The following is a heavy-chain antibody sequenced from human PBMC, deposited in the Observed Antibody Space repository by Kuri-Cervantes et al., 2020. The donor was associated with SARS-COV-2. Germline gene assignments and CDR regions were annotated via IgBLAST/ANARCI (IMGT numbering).Heavy chain of an antibody. J-gene: IGHJ4*02. CDR1: GYTFTNND. D-gene: IGHD3-3*01. CDR3: ATGFPIFGVVTIDY. Sequence: ASVKVSCKASGYTFTNNDINWVRQAPGKGLEWMGGFDPEDGETIYAQKFQGRVTMTEDTSTDTAYMELSSLRSEDTAVYCCATGFPIFGVVTIDYWGQGTLVTVSS. V-gene: IGHV1-24*01. CDR2: FDPEDGET.